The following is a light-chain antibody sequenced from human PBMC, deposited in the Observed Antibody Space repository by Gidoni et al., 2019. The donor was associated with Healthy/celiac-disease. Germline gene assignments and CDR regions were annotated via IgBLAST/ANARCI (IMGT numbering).Light chain of an antibody. Sequence: DCQMTQSPATLSASVGDRVTITCRASQSISSYLNWYQQKPGKAPKLLIYDASSLESGVPSRFSGSGSGTDFTLTISSLQPEDFATYYCQQCYSSPYTFXQXTKLEIK. CDR1: QSISSY. V-gene: IGKV1-39*01. CDR2: DAS. J-gene: IGKJ2*01. CDR3: QQCYSSPYT.